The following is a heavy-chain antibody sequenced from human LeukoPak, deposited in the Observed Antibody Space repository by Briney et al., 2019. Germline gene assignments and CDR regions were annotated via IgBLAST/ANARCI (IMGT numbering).Heavy chain of an antibody. D-gene: IGHD1-1*01. CDR1: SGSISTSY. Sequence: SETLSLTCTVSSGSISTSYWTWIRQPPGKGLEWIASVYTSGSTNYNPSLKSRVTISVDTSKKQFSLNLSSVTDADTAVYYCARYNNGYNAFDIWGQGTMVTVSS. V-gene: IGHV4-59*01. J-gene: IGHJ3*02. CDR2: VYTSGST. CDR3: ARYNNGYNAFDI.